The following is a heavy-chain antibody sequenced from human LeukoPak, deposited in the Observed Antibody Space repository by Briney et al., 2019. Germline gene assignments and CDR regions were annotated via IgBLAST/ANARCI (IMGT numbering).Heavy chain of an antibody. J-gene: IGHJ6*03. Sequence: GGSLRLSCAASGFTFSNYALNWVRQAPGKGLEWVSAISGSSGNTYYADSVKARFPVCRDNYKNPLYLQMKSLRAEDTAVYYCAKGGGYEAQYYYYYLDVWGKGTAVTISS. CDR1: GFTFSNYA. D-gene: IGHD5-12*01. V-gene: IGHV3-23*01. CDR2: ISGSSGNT. CDR3: AKGGGYEAQYYYYYLDV.